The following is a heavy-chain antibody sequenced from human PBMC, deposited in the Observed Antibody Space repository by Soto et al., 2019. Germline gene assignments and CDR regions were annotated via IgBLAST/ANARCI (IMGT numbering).Heavy chain of an antibody. CDR1: GLTDSSNY. J-gene: IGHJ2*01. CDR2: IYTSGNT. D-gene: IGHD6-13*01. V-gene: IGHV3-66*01. Sequence: EVQLVESGGGLVQPGGSLRLSCAASGLTDSSNYMSWVRQAPGKGLEWVSVIYTSGNTNYADSVKGRFTISRDNSKNTLYVQMNSLRAEDTAVYDCARDSSSWYSPSWYFDLWGRGALVTVSS. CDR3: ARDSSSWYSPSWYFDL.